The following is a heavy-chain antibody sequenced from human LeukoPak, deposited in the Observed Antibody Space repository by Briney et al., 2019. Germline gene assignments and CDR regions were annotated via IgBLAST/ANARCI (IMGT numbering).Heavy chain of an antibody. CDR2: ISWNSGSI. Sequence: GRSLRLSCAASGFTFDDYAMHWVRQAPGKGLEWVSGISWNSGSIGYADSVKGRFTISRDNAKNSLYLQMNSLRAEDTALYYCAKDVVRYFDWLLPYFDYWGQGTLVTVSS. V-gene: IGHV3-9*01. CDR1: GFTFDDYA. CDR3: AKDVVRYFDWLLPYFDY. J-gene: IGHJ4*02. D-gene: IGHD3-9*01.